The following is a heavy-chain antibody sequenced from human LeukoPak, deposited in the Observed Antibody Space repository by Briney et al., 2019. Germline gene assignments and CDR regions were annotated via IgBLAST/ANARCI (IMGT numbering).Heavy chain of an antibody. CDR1: GFSIADYG. CDR3: AKDRSWGLTSAEY. V-gene: IGHV3-30*02. D-gene: IGHD7-27*01. Sequence: PGESLRLSCVASGFSIADYGMHWVRQASGKGLEWVAYIRFDATDKYYADSVRGRFTISRDNYRNTVTLQMNGLRPEDTAMYFCAKDRSWGLTSAEYWGQGTLVTVSS. J-gene: IGHJ4*02. CDR2: IRFDATDK.